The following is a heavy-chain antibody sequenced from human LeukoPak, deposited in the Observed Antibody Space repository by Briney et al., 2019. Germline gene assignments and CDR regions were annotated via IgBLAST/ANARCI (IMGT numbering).Heavy chain of an antibody. J-gene: IGHJ6*04. Sequence: SETLSLTCTVSGGSISSDNYCWSWIRQPPGKGLEWIGYIYYTGSTDYNSSLKSRVTISVDTSKNQLSLKLSSVTAADTAVYYCARGPKSNNWPPRNCYYGMDVWGKGTTVTVSS. V-gene: IGHV4-30-4*01. CDR3: ARGPKSNNWPPRNCYYGMDV. CDR2: IYYTGST. CDR1: GGSISSDNYC. D-gene: IGHD1-1*01.